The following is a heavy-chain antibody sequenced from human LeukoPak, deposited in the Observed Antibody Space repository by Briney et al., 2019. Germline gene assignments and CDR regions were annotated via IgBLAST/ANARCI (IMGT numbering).Heavy chain of an antibody. CDR3: ARDFEYGGYPYNWFDP. CDR2: IYTSGSA. J-gene: IGHJ5*02. D-gene: IGHD4/OR15-4a*01. V-gene: IGHV4-4*07. CDR1: RGSISSYY. Sequence: PSETLSLTCTVSRGSISSYYWSWIRQPAGRGLDWIGRIYTSGSANYDTYFKSRVTMSVDTSKNQFSLKLSSVTAADTAVYYCARDFEYGGYPYNWFDPWGQGTMVTVSS.